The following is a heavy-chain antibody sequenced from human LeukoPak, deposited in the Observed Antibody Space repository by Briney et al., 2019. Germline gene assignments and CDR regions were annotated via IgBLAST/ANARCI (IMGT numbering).Heavy chain of an antibody. V-gene: IGHV3-30-3*01. CDR3: ARDASTVTTFAFDI. CDR1: GFTFSSYA. J-gene: IGHJ3*02. D-gene: IGHD4-17*01. CDR2: ISYDGSNK. Sequence: GRSLRLSCAASGFTFSSYAMHWVRQAPGKGLEWVAVISYDGSNKYYADSVKGRFTISRDNSKNTLYLQMNSLRAEDTAVYYCARDASTVTTFAFDIWGQGTMVTVSS.